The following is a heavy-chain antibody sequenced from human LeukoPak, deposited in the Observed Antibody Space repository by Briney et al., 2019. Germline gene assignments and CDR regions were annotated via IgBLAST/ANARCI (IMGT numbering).Heavy chain of an antibody. CDR1: RYSISSGYY. D-gene: IGHD3-10*01. CDR3: ARTGVLLWFGELLYYFGY. Sequence: PSETLSLTCAVSRYSISSGYYWGWIRQPPGKGLEWIGSIYHSGSTYYNPSLKSRVTISVDTSKNQFSLKLSSVTAADTAVYYCARTGVLLWFGELLYYFGYWGQGTLVTVSS. CDR2: IYHSGST. J-gene: IGHJ4*02. V-gene: IGHV4-38-2*01.